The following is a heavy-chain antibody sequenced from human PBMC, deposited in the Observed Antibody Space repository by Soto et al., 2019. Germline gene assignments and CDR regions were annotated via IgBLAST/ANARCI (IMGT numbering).Heavy chain of an antibody. CDR3: ARDSLGTETTAWLDP. Sequence: QVQLVQSGAEVKKPGASVKVSCKASGYTFTNYGISWVRQAPGQGLEWMGWISAYNGDTNYAQKVQGRVTMTTGTSASTAYMELRSLRSDDTAMYYCARDSLGTETTAWLDPWGQGTLVTVSS. D-gene: IGHD1-1*01. CDR1: GYTFTNYG. CDR2: ISAYNGDT. J-gene: IGHJ5*02. V-gene: IGHV1-18*04.